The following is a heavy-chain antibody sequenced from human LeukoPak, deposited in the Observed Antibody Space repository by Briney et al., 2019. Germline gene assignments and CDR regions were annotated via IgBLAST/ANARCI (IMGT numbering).Heavy chain of an antibody. V-gene: IGHV4-59*12. CDR1: GGSISSYY. Sequence: SETLSLTCTVSGGSISSYYWSWIRQPPGKGLEWIGYIYYSGSTNYNPSLKSRVTISVDTSKNQFSLKLSSVTAADTAVYYCARGGTAAAGIPFDYWGQGTLVTVSS. CDR3: ARGGTAAAGIPFDY. J-gene: IGHJ4*02. CDR2: IYYSGST. D-gene: IGHD6-13*01.